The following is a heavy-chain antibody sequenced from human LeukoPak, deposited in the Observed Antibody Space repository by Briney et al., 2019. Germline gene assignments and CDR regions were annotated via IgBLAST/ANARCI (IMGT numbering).Heavy chain of an antibody. CDR2: INPNTGDT. D-gene: IGHD2-15*01. V-gene: IGHV1-2*02. J-gene: IGHJ4*02. Sequence: ASVKVSCKASVYTFTGYYLFWVRQAPGQGLEWMGWINPNTGDTKYGQKFQGRVTLTRDASIRTTYMELSSLRSDDTAVYYCARDERYCNGDNHYPDLGYWGQGTLVTVSS. CDR3: ARDERYCNGDNHYPDLGY. CDR1: VYTFTGYY.